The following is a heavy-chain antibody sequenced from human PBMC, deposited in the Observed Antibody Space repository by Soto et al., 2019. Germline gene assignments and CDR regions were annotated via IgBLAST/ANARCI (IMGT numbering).Heavy chain of an antibody. Sequence: SETLSLTCAVYGGSFSGYYWSWIRQPPGKGLEWIGEINHSGSTNYNPSLKSRVTISVDTSKNQFSLKLSSVTAADTAVYYCARDHYYDSSGYYYGFDYWGQGTLVTSPQ. V-gene: IGHV4-34*09. CDR2: INHSGST. D-gene: IGHD3-22*01. CDR1: GGSFSGYY. J-gene: IGHJ4*02. CDR3: ARDHYYDSSGYYYGFDY.